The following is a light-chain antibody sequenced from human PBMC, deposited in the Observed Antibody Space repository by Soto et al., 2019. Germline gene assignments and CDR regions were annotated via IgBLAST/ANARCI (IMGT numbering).Light chain of an antibody. V-gene: IGLV1-44*01. J-gene: IGLJ2*01. CDR3: AAWDGSLNNVL. Sequence: QSVLTQPPSASGTPGQRVTISCSGSGSSIGTNTVNCYRQLPGTAPKLLIYGNNPRPSGVPDRVSGSKSGTSASLGISGLQSEDEADYDCAAWDGSLNNVLFGGGTKLTVL. CDR1: GSSIGTNT. CDR2: GNN.